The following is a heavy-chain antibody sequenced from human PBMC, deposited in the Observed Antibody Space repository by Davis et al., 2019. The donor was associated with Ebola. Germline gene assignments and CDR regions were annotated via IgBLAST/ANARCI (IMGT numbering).Heavy chain of an antibody. J-gene: IGHJ6*02. Sequence: MPSETLSLTCTVSGGSISSSSYYWGWIRQPPGKGLEWIGYIYYSGSTNYNPSLKSRVTISVDTSKNQFSLKLSSVTAADTAVYYCARYHDYGDFYYYYGMDVWGQGTTVTVSS. CDR1: GGSISSSSYY. CDR3: ARYHDYGDFYYYYGMDV. D-gene: IGHD4-17*01. V-gene: IGHV4-61*05. CDR2: IYYSGST.